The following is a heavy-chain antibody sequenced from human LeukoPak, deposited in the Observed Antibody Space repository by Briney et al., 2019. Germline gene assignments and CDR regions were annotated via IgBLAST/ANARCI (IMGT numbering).Heavy chain of an antibody. CDR2: ISSSSSYI. J-gene: IGHJ4*02. V-gene: IGHV3-21*01. Sequence: GRSLRLSCAASGFTFSSYSMNWVRQAPGKGLEWVSSISSSSSYIYYADSVKGRFTISRDNAKNSLYLQMNSLRAEDTAVYYCARRGIVVVPAAISYDYWGQGTLVTVSS. CDR1: GFTFSSYS. CDR3: ARRGIVVVPAAISYDY. D-gene: IGHD2-2*01.